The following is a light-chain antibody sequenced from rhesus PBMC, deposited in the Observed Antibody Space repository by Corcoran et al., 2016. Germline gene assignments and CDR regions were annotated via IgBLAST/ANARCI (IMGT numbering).Light chain of an antibody. J-gene: IGLJ6*01. CDR3: SAWDSSLSDDV. CDR2: NNN. Sequence: QSVLTQPPSASGAPGQSVTISCSGSSSNIGSNYVYWYQQLSGKAPKLLIYNNNQRPSGVPARFPGSKSGTSASLAISGLQSEDEVDDYCSAWDSSLSDDVFGSGTKLTVL. CDR1: SSNIGSNY. V-gene: IGLV1-72*01.